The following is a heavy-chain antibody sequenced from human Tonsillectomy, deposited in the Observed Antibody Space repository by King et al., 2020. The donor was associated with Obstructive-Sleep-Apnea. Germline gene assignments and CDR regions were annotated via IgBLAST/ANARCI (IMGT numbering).Heavy chain of an antibody. CDR3: AREDFSSGWYDFMDY. CDR1: GGSISSSSYY. Sequence: QLQESGPGLVKPSETLSLTCTVSGGSISSSSYYWGWIRQPPWTGLEWIGSISYSGSPYYNPSLHSRVTISVDTPKNQFSLKLSSVTAADTAVYYCAREDFSSGWYDFMDYWGQGTLVTVSS. CDR2: ISYSGSP. D-gene: IGHD6-19*01. J-gene: IGHJ4*02. V-gene: IGHV4-39*07.